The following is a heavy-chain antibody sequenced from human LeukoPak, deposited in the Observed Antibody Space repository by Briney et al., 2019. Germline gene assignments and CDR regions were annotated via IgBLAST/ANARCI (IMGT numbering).Heavy chain of an antibody. V-gene: IGHV4-34*01. CDR3: AKDLTYGNFDY. D-gene: IGHD1-14*01. J-gene: IGHJ4*02. Sequence: SETLSLTCAVYGGSFSSYYWSWIRQPPGKGLEWIGEINHSGSTNYNPSLKSRVTISVDTSKNQFSLKLSSVTAADTAVYYCAKDLTYGNFDYWGQGTLVTVFS. CDR1: GGSFSSYY. CDR2: INHSGST.